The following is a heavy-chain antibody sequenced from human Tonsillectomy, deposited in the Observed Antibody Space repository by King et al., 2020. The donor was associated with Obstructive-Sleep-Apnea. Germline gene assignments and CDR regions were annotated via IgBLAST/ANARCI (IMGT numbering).Heavy chain of an antibody. V-gene: IGHV4-59*08. D-gene: IGHD3-22*01. CDR1: GGSISSYY. CDR2: IYYSGST. CDR3: ARYYYDSSGYYYDY. Sequence: QLQESGPGLVKPSETLSLTCTVSGGSISSYYWSWIRQPPGKGREWIGYIYYSGSTNYNPSLKIRVTITVDTSKNQFSLKLSYVTAADTAVYYCARYYYDSSGYYYDYWGQGTLVTVSS. J-gene: IGHJ4*02.